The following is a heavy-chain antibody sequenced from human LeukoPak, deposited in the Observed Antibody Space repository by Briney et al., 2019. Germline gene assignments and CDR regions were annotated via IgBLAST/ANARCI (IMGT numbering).Heavy chain of an antibody. Sequence: SETLSLTCTVSGGSISSGSYYWSWIRQPAGKGLEWIGRNYTSGSTNYNPSLKSRVTISVDTSKNQFSLKLSSVTAADTAVYYCARDVGLWSGYFTFDYWGQGTLVTVSS. CDR1: GGSISSGSYY. V-gene: IGHV4-61*02. J-gene: IGHJ4*02. CDR2: NYTSGST. D-gene: IGHD3-3*01. CDR3: ARDVGLWSGYFTFDY.